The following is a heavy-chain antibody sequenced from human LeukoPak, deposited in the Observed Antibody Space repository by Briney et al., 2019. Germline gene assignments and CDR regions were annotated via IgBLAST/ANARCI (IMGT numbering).Heavy chain of an antibody. D-gene: IGHD6-19*01. V-gene: IGHV4-34*01. J-gene: IGHJ4*02. Sequence: SETLSLTCAVYGGSFSGYYWSWIRQPPGKGLEWIGEINHSGSSYYNPSLQSRGTISVDSSKNQFSLRLSSVTAADTAVYYCARILILSSGWTPFDYWGQGALVTVSS. CDR3: ARILILSSGWTPFDY. CDR2: INHSGSS. CDR1: GGSFSGYY.